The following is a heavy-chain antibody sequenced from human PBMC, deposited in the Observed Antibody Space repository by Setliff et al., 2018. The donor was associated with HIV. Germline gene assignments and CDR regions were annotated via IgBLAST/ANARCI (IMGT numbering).Heavy chain of an antibody. V-gene: IGHV4-4*08. D-gene: IGHD3-10*01. Sequence: SETLSLTCTVSGGSTNNYYWCWIRQPPGKGLEWIGYIYPNGSPDYPSGNIVYNPSFRSRVTLSLDTSKNQFSLKLTSVTAADAAVYYCTGDYNSGSYRFDYWGQGTPVTVSS. CDR2: IYPNGSP. J-gene: IGHJ4*02. CDR1: GGSTNNYY. CDR3: TGDYNSGSYRFDY.